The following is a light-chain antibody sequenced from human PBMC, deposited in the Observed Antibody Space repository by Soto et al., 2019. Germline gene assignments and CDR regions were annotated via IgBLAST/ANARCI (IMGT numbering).Light chain of an antibody. V-gene: IGKV3-15*01. CDR1: QSISGY. CDR2: GAS. CDR3: QQYDTFPRT. Sequence: EIVFTQSPVTVSLSHGERASLSHRASQSISGYLAWYQQKPGQSPRLLIYGASTRATGIPARFSGSGSGTEFTLTISSLQPDDFATFYCQQYDTFPRTFGQGTKV. J-gene: IGKJ1*01.